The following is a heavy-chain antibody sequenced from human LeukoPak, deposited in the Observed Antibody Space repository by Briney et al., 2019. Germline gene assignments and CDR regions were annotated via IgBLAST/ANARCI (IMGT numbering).Heavy chain of an antibody. Sequence: PGGSLRLSCAASGFTFSSYSMNWVRQAPGKGLEWVSSISSSGSYIYYADSVKGRFTISRDNAKNSLYLQMNSLRAEDTAVYYCAKPPYSSSWYKPEYYFDYWGQGTLVTVSS. CDR3: AKPPYSSSWYKPEYYFDY. D-gene: IGHD6-13*01. CDR1: GFTFSSYS. CDR2: ISSSGSYI. V-gene: IGHV3-21*04. J-gene: IGHJ4*02.